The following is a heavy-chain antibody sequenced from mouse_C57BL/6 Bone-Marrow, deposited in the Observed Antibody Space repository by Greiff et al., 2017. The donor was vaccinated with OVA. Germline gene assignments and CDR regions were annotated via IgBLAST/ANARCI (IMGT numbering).Heavy chain of an antibody. CDR1: GFNIKNTY. J-gene: IGHJ4*01. Sequence: EVQLQQSVAELVRPGASVKLSCTASGFNIKNTYMHWVKQRPEQGLEWIGRIDPANGNTKYDPKFQDKATITADTSSNTAYLQLSSLTSEDTAIYYGARYNYGSSYPYAMDYWGQGTSVTVSS. V-gene: IGHV14-3*01. D-gene: IGHD1-1*01. CDR3: ARYNYGSSYPYAMDY. CDR2: IDPANGNT.